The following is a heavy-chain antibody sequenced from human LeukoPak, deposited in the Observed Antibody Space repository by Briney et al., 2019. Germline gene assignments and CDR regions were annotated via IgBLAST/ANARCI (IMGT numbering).Heavy chain of an antibody. CDR1: GGSISGTNW. D-gene: IGHD1-26*01. Sequence: SETLSPTCGVSGGSISGTNWWSWVRQPPGQGLEWIGEISLAGQTNYNPSLNGRVTTSLDKSSNQLSLNLTSVTAADTATYYCSRESGAFCPFGYWGQGTLVIVSS. CDR3: SRESGAFCPFGY. V-gene: IGHV4/OR15-8*02. J-gene: IGHJ4*02. CDR2: ISLAGQT.